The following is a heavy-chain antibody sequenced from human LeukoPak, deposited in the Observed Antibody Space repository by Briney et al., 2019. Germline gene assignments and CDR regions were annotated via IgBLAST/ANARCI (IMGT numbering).Heavy chain of an antibody. CDR1: GFTLSSYA. Sequence: PGGSLRLSCAASGFTLSSYAMHWVRQAPGKGLEYVSAISSNGGSTYYANSVKGRFTISRDNSKNTLYLQMGSLRAEDMAVYYCARGGDYDFWSGYSHGWFDPWGQGTLVTVSS. D-gene: IGHD3-3*01. V-gene: IGHV3-64*01. CDR2: ISSNGGST. CDR3: ARGGDYDFWSGYSHGWFDP. J-gene: IGHJ5*02.